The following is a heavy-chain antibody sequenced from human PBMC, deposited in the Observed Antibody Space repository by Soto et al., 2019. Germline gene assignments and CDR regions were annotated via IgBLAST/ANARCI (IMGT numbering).Heavy chain of an antibody. CDR2: MNPNTGNT. CDR1: GYTFISFD. D-gene: IGHD6-25*01. J-gene: IGHJ4*02. CDR3: ARRKERSGPYYLDS. Sequence: QVQLVQSGAEVKKPGASVRVSCQASGYTFISFDINWVRQATGQGLEWMGWMNPNTGNTGYEQKFQGRDTMTRNTSIGTAYMELSSLTSEDTAVYYCARRKERSGPYYLDSWGQGTLVTVSS. V-gene: IGHV1-8*01.